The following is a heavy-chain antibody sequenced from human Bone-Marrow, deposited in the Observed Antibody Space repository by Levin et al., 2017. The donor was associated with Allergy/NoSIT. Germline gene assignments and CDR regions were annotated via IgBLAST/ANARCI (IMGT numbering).Heavy chain of an antibody. D-gene: IGHD3-22*01. CDR1: GYIFTNYY. CDR3: ARAGHDSSDENRYVFDS. V-gene: IGHV1-46*01. J-gene: IGHJ4*02. CDR2: IGPNTGTT. Sequence: ASVKVSCKASGYIFTNYYLHYIRQAPGEGLEWMGIIGPNTGTTIYAQKFQGRVTMTSDTSTTTVSMELSNLRSEDTAVYYCARAGHDSSDENRYVFDSWGQGTLVTVSS.